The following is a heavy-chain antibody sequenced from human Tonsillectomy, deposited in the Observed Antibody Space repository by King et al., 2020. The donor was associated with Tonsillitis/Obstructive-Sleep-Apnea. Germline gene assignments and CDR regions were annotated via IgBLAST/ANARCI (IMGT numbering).Heavy chain of an antibody. D-gene: IGHD3-10*01. CDR3: ARGSDDFYY. J-gene: IGHJ4*02. Sequence: VQLVESGGGLVQPGGSLRLSCAASGFTFSNYAMSWVLQAPGKGLEWVSTISGSGGHTYYADSVKGRFTISRDNSKNTLYLHMNSLRADDTAVYYCARGSDDFYYWGQGTLVTVSS. CDR2: ISGSGGHT. CDR1: GFTFSNYA. V-gene: IGHV3-23*04.